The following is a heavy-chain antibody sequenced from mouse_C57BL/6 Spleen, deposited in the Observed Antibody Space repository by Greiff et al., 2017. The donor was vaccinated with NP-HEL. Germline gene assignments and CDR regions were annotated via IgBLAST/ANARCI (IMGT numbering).Heavy chain of an antibody. CDR3: ARDTTEAY. J-gene: IGHJ3*01. Sequence: VKLMESGAELARPGASVKMSCKASGYTFTSYTMHWVKQRPGQGLEWIGYINPSSGYTKYNQKFKDKATLTADKSSSTAYMQLSSLTSEDSAVYYCARDTTEAYWGQGTLVTVSA. D-gene: IGHD1-1*01. CDR1: GYTFTSYT. V-gene: IGHV1-4*01. CDR2: INPSSGYT.